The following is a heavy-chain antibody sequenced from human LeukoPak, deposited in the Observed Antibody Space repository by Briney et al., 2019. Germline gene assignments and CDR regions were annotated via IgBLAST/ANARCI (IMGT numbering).Heavy chain of an antibody. D-gene: IGHD2-2*02. CDR1: GGSVTSTNW. CDR2: VHLDGRT. J-gene: IGHJ6*02. V-gene: IGHV4-4*02. CDR3: ATAPILRGEGGEHYKYGMDV. Sequence: SETLSLTCDVSGGSVTSTNWWTWVRQPPGKGLEWIGEVHLDGRTNYNPSLKSRLIMSVDLPENHISLRLTSVTAADTAVYYCATAPILRGEGGEHYKYGMDVWGQGTTVIVSS.